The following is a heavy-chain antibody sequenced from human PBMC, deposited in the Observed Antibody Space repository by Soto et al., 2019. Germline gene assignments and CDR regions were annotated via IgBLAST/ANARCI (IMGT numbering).Heavy chain of an antibody. CDR1: TITFSNYW. Sequence: PGGSLRLSCAAATITFSNYWMSWVRQAPGQGLEWVASIKQDGSEKYYVDSVRGRFTISRDSAENTLYLQMNSLRAEDTAVYYCASALVSATFYYWGLGVLVTVSS. CDR2: IKQDGSEK. V-gene: IGHV3-7*01. CDR3: ASALVSATFYY. J-gene: IGHJ4*02. D-gene: IGHD1-26*01.